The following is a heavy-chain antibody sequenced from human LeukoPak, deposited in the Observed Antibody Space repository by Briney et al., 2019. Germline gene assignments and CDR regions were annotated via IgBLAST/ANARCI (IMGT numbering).Heavy chain of an antibody. V-gene: IGHV3-7*01. Sequence: PGGSLRLSCAAYGFTFSSYSMNWVRQAPGKGLEWVAHIKQDGSQEYYVDSVKGRFTISRDSAKNSLYLQMNSLRAEDTAVYYCARGVPYDSWSGPHYSDYWGQGTLVTVSS. CDR1: GFTFSSYS. CDR2: IKQDGSQE. D-gene: IGHD3-3*01. CDR3: ARGVPYDSWSGPHYSDY. J-gene: IGHJ4*02.